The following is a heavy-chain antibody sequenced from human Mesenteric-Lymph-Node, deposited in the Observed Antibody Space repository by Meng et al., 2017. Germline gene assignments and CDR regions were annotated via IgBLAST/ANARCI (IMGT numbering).Heavy chain of an antibody. V-gene: IGHV4-34*01. J-gene: IGHJ4*01. CDR3: PLAVVDRTNTFNY. CDR2: INYRGTS. CDR1: GGSISDYY. D-gene: IGHD2-15*01. Sequence: QVQLQESGPGLAKPSGTLSLTCAVSGGSISDYYWHWIRQAPGKGLEWIGEINYRGTSHYNPSLKSRVTVSVDTSKNQFSLNLSSVTAADAAVYYCPLAVVDRTNTFNYWGHGTLVTVSS.